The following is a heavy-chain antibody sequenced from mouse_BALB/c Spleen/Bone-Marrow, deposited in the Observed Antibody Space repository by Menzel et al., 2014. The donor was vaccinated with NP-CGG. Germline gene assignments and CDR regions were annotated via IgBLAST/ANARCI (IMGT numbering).Heavy chain of an antibody. CDR2: ISTYYGDA. Sequence: VQLVESGAELVRPGVSVKISCKGSGYTFTDYAMHWVKQSHAKSLEWIGVISTYYGDASYNQKFKGKATMTVDKSSSTAYMELARLTSEDSAIYYCASRGGSPWFAYWGQGTLVTVSA. CDR1: GYTFTDYA. V-gene: IGHV1S137*01. CDR3: ASRGGSPWFAY. J-gene: IGHJ3*01.